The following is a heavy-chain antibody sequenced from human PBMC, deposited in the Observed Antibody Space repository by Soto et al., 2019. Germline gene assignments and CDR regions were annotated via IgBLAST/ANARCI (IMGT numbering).Heavy chain of an antibody. D-gene: IGHD1-1*01. CDR3: ARGGTDYYGMDV. CDR1: GGSISSYY. V-gene: IGHV4-59*01. Sequence: ASETLSLTCTVSGGSISSYYWSWIRQPPGKGLEWIGYIYYSGSTNYNPSLKSRVTIAVDTSKNQFSLKLSSVTAADTAVYYCARGGTDYYGMDVWGQGTTVTVSS. CDR2: IYYSGST. J-gene: IGHJ6*02.